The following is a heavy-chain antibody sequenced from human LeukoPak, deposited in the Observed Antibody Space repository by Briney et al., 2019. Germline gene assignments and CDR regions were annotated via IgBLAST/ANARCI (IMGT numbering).Heavy chain of an antibody. CDR2: ISGSGGST. CDR1: GFTFSSYG. V-gene: IGHV3-23*01. Sequence: GGSLRLSCAASGFTFSSYGMSWVRQAPGKGLEWVSGISGSGGSTYYADSVKGRFTISRDNSKNTLYLQMNSLRAEDTAVYYCAKGPSSGRYFDYWGQGTLVTVSS. D-gene: IGHD1-26*01. J-gene: IGHJ4*02. CDR3: AKGPSSGRYFDY.